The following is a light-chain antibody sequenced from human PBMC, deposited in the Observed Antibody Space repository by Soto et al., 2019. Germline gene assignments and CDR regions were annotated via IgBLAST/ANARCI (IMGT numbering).Light chain of an antibody. CDR3: QQYDASPIS. V-gene: IGKV3-20*01. CDR2: GAS. CDR1: QSVSSN. Sequence: EIVLTQYPATLSVSPGERASLSCRASQSVSSNLAWYQQKPGQAPSLLIYGASTRVTAFPDRFNGSGSGTHFTLTISRVEPEDFAVYYCQQYDASPISFGQGTKVDIK. J-gene: IGKJ2*03.